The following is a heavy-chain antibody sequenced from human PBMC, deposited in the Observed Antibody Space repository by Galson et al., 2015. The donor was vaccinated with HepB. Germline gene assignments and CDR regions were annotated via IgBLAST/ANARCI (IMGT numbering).Heavy chain of an antibody. CDR2: IYPGDSDT. Sequence: QSGAEVKKPGESLKISCKGSGYSLTSYWIGWVRQMPGKGLEWMGIIYPGDSDTRYSPSFQGRVTISADKSISTAYLQWSSLKASDTAMYYCAKSHFRPGHYYDSSGYYDYWGQGTLVTVSS. V-gene: IGHV5-51*03. D-gene: IGHD3-22*01. CDR3: AKSHFRPGHYYDSSGYYDY. J-gene: IGHJ4*02. CDR1: GYSLTSYW.